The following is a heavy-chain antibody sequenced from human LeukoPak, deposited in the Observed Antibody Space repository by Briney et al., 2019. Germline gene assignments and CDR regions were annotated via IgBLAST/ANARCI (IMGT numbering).Heavy chain of an antibody. Sequence: SETLSLTCTVSDDSISDYYRGWIRQPPGKGLEWIGYFHNSGTSTYNPSLKSRVTISADTSKNQFSLKLNALTTADTAVYYCTRGAGWLIDYWGQGILVTVSS. J-gene: IGHJ4*02. V-gene: IGHV4-59*01. D-gene: IGHD3-16*01. CDR3: TRGAGWLIDY. CDR2: FHNSGTS. CDR1: DDSISDYY.